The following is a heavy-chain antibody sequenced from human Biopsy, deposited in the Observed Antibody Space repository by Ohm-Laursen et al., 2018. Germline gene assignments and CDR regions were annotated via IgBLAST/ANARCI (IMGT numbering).Heavy chain of an antibody. J-gene: IGHJ3*01. Sequence: PSDTLPLTCTVSGGSISSDYWSWIRQSPGKGLEWIGYISNRGSTNYNPSLRGRVTISVDTSKNQFSLKLSSVTAADTAVFFCARLYRLDDYWNDDPPDAFDVWGQGTMVTVSS. CDR3: ARLYRLDDYWNDDPPDAFDV. V-gene: IGHV4-59*07. D-gene: IGHD3-3*01. CDR1: GGSISSDY. CDR2: ISNRGST.